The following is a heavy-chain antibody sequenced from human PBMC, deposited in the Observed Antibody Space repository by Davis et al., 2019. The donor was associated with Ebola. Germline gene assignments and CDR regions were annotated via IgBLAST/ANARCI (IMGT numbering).Heavy chain of an antibody. Sequence: MPSETLSLTCAVSGDSISSSNWWSWVRQPPGKGLEWIGEISQSGSTNYNPSLKSRVTISVDTSKNQFSLKLSSVTAADTAVYYCARDQVGYSYGSSGYYYYGMDVWGQGTTVTVSS. CDR2: ISQSGST. CDR3: ARDQVGYSYGSSGYYYYGMDV. D-gene: IGHD5-18*01. J-gene: IGHJ6*02. V-gene: IGHV4-4*02. CDR1: GDSISSSNW.